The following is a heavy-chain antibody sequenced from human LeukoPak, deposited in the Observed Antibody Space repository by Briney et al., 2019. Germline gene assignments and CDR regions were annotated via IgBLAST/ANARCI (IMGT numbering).Heavy chain of an antibody. J-gene: IGHJ4*02. CDR2: INPNSGGT. CDR1: GYTFTGYY. CDR3: ARAKRLWQEKYYFDY. V-gene: IGHV1-2*02. D-gene: IGHD6-25*01. Sequence: ASVKVSCKASGYTFTGYYMHWVRQAPGQGLEWMGWINPNSGGTNYAQKFQGRVTMTRDTSISTAYMELSRLRSDDTAVYYCARAKRLWQEKYYFDYWGQGTLVTVSS.